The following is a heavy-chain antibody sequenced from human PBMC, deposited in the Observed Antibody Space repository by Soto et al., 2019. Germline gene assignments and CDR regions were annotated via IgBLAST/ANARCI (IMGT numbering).Heavy chain of an antibody. CDR1: GFTFSSYA. J-gene: IGHJ3*02. Sequence: EVQLLESGGGLVQPGGSLRLSCAASGFTFSSYAMSWVRQAPGKGLEWVSAISGSGGSTYYADSVKGRFTISRDNSXXTXYXXMNSLRAEDTAVYYCAKGRLDLLLWFGEANDAFDIWGQGTMVTVSS. CDR2: ISGSGGST. CDR3: AKGRLDLLLWFGEANDAFDI. D-gene: IGHD3-10*01. V-gene: IGHV3-23*01.